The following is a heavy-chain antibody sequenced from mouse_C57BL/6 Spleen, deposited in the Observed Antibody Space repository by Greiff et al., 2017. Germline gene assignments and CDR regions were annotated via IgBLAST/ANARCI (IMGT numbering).Heavy chain of an antibody. D-gene: IGHD3-2*02. J-gene: IGHJ3*01. Sequence: VQLQQSGAELVKPGASVKISCKASGYAFSSYWMNWVKQRPGKGLEWIGQIYPGDGDTNYNGKFKGKATLTADKSSSTAYMQLSSLTSADSAVDFCARGRAQATTWFAYWGQGTLVTVSA. CDR3: ARGRAQATTWFAY. CDR2: IYPGDGDT. V-gene: IGHV1-80*01. CDR1: GYAFSSYW.